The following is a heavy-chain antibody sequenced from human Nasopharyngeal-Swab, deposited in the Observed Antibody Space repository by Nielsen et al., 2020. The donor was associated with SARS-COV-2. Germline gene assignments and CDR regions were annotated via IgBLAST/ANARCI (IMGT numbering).Heavy chain of an antibody. V-gene: IGHV2-26*01. CDR3: ARYQGNTGWDQAYFDS. CDR1: GFSLSNPRMG. D-gene: IGHD6-19*01. Sequence: SGPTLVKPTEPLTLTCTVSGFSLSNPRMGASWFRQPPGKALEWLAHIFSNVERSYNPSLKSRLTISKDTSKSQVVLSMTNVDPLDTATYFCARYQGNTGWDQAYFDSWGQGTLVTVSS. J-gene: IGHJ4*02. CDR2: IFSNVER.